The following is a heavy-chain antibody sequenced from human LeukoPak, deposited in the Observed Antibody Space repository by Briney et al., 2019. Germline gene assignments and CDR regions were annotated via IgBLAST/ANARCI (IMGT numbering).Heavy chain of an antibody. D-gene: IGHD5-18*01. CDR3: ARDSDTTMVPAV. J-gene: IGHJ6*02. V-gene: IGHV1-2*02. CDR2: INPNSGGT. CDR1: GYTFTGYY. Sequence: ASVKVSCKASGYTFTGYYLHWVRQAPGQGLEWMGRINPNSGGTNYAQKFQGRVSMTRDTSISTAYMVVSRLRSDDTAVYYCARDSDTTMVPAVWGQGTTVTVSS.